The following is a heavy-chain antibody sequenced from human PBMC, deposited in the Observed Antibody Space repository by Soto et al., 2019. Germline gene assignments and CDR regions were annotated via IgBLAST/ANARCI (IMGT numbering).Heavy chain of an antibody. Sequence: GESLKISCKGSGHSFTTYWISWVRQMPVKGLEWMGRIDPSDPYTNYSPSFQGHVTISTDKSISTAYLQCTLLKASTTAMYYCARAEGSYYYYGMDVWGQGPTVTVSS. CDR1: GHSFTTYW. CDR3: ARAEGSYYYYGMDV. J-gene: IGHJ6*02. CDR2: IDPSDPYT. V-gene: IGHV5-10-1*01.